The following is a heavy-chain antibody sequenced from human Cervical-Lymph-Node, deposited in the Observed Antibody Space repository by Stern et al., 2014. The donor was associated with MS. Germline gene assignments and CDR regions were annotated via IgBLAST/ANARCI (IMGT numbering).Heavy chain of an antibody. J-gene: IGHJ3*02. Sequence: VQLGESGGGLVKPGGPLRLSCAPSGFTFSSYSMNWVSQAPGKGLELVSPISSSSSYIYYADSVKGRFTISRDNAKNSLYLQMNSLRAEDTAVYYCARDQGGKYYDSSGYYSDAFDIWGQGTMVTVSS. V-gene: IGHV3-21*01. CDR3: ARDQGGKYYDSSGYYSDAFDI. CDR1: GFTFSSYS. D-gene: IGHD3-22*01. CDR2: ISSSSSYI.